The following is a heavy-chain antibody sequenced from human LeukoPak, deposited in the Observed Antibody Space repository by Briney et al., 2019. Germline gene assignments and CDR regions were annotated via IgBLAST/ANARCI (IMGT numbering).Heavy chain of an antibody. Sequence: ASVKLSCKVSGYTLTELSMHWVRQAPGEGLEWMGGFDPEDGETIYAQKFQGRVTMTEDTSTDTAYMEVSSLRSEDTAVYYCAPSWGSSGWDSWFDPWGQGTLVTVSS. J-gene: IGHJ5*02. CDR3: APSWGSSGWDSWFDP. CDR2: FDPEDGET. D-gene: IGHD6-19*01. CDR1: GYTLTELS. V-gene: IGHV1-24*01.